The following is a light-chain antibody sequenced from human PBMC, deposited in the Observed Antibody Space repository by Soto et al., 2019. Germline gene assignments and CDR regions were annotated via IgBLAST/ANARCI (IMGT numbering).Light chain of an antibody. V-gene: IGKV1-5*03. CDR3: QQYNSLWT. Sequence: DIQMTQSPSTLSASVGDRVTITCRASQSISSWLAWYQQKPGKAPKLLIYKASSLESGVPSRFSGSGSGTEFTLNISSLQPDDFGTYYCQQYNSLWTFGQGPKVEIK. J-gene: IGKJ1*01. CDR1: QSISSW. CDR2: KAS.